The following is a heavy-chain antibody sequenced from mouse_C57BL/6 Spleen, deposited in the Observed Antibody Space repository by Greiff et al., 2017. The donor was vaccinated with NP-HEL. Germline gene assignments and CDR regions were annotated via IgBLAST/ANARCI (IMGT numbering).Heavy chain of an antibody. CDR3: RERFAY. CDR1: GFTFSDAW. Sequence: EVKLMESGGGLVQPGGSMKLSCAASGFTFSDAWMDWVRQSPEKGLEWVAEIRNKANNHATYYAESVKGRFTISRDDSKSSVYLQMNSVRAEDTGIYYCRERFAYWGQGTLVTVSA. V-gene: IGHV6-6*01. J-gene: IGHJ3*01. CDR2: IRNKANNHAT.